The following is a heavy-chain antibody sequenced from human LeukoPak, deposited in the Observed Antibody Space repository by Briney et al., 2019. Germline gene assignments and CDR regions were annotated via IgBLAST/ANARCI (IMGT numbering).Heavy chain of an antibody. CDR1: GGSISSYY. V-gene: IGHV4-59*05. J-gene: IGHJ4*02. D-gene: IGHD5-12*01. CDR2: IYYSGST. Sequence: PSETLSLTCTVSGGSISSYYWSWIRQPPGKGLEWIGSIYYSGSTYYNPSLKSRVTISVDTSKNQFSLKLSSATAADTAVYYCARAHSGYDRLDSWGQGTLVTVSS. CDR3: ARAHSGYDRLDS.